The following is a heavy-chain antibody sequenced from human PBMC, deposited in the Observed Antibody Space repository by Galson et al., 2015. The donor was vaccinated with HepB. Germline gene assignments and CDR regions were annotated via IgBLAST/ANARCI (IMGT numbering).Heavy chain of an antibody. CDR1: GFTLSNAW. J-gene: IGHJ4*02. CDR3: TTERSGSFDY. D-gene: IGHD1-26*01. V-gene: IGHV3-15*01. CDR2: IKSKTDGGTT. Sequence: SLRLSCAASGFTLSNAWMSWVRQAPGKGLEWVGRIKSKTDGGTTDYAAPVKGRFTISRDDSKNTLFLQMNSLKTEDTAIYYCTTERSGSFDYWGQGTLVTVSS.